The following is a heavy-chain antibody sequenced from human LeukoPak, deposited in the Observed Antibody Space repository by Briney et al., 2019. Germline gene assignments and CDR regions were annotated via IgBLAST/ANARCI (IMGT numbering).Heavy chain of an antibody. J-gene: IGHJ3*02. Sequence: ASVKVSCKASGYTFTGYYIHWVRQAPGQGLEWMGWINPNSGGTNYAQKFQGRVTMTRDTSISTAYMELSRLRSDDTAVYYCARSGYCAGGNCYQGAFDIWGQGTMVTVSS. V-gene: IGHV1-2*02. CDR3: ARSGYCAGGNCYQGAFDI. CDR2: INPNSGGT. CDR1: GYTFTGYY. D-gene: IGHD2-15*01.